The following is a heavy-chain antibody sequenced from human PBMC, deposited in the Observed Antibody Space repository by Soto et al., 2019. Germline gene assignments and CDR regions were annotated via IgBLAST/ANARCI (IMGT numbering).Heavy chain of an antibody. D-gene: IGHD1-1*01. CDR1: GFMFNAYG. CDR2: ISFDGSNQ. J-gene: IGHJ3*02. CDR3: VKAGTMSGTGTTPRSFDI. Sequence: ESWGGVVQPGRSLRLSCAASGFMFNAYGMHWVRQAPGNGLEWVAVISFDGSNQYYADSVKGRFTISRDNSKNTLYLQMHNLRPEDTAVYFCVKAGTMSGTGTTPRSFDIWGRGTMVTVSS. V-gene: IGHV3-30*18.